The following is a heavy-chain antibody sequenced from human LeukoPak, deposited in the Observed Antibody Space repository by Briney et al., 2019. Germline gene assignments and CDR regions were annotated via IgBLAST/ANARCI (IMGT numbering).Heavy chain of an antibody. D-gene: IGHD4-17*01. V-gene: IGHV3-66*01. CDR3: ARDYGDYDRNYYYYYGIDV. Sequence: PGVSLRLSCAASGFTDSINYMRWVRHAPGKALEWVSDIYSGGSTFYADSVKGRFTISRDNSKNTLYLKMNSLRAEDTAVYYCARDYGDYDRNYYYYYGIDVWGQGTTVTVSS. CDR1: GFTDSINY. J-gene: IGHJ6*02. CDR2: IYSGGST.